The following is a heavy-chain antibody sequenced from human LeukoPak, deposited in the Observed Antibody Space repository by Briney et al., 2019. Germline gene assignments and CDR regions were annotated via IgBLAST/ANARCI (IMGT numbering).Heavy chain of an antibody. Sequence: PGGSLRLSCAASGFTFSSYVTHWVRQAPGKGLEWVAVISYDGSKKYYADSVKGRFTISRDNSKNTLFLQMNNLRAEDTAVYYCAKDFVTALDYWGQGTLVTVSS. CDR2: ISYDGSKK. CDR1: GFTFSSYV. V-gene: IGHV3-30*18. J-gene: IGHJ4*02. CDR3: AKDFVTALDY. D-gene: IGHD2-21*02.